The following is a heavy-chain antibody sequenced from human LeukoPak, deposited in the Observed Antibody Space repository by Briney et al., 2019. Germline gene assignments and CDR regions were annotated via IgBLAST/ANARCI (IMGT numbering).Heavy chain of an antibody. CDR2: INGDGSST. Sequence: PGGSLRLSCAASGFTFSSSWMHWVRQAPGKGLVWVSRINGDGSSTKYADSVMGRFTISRDNAKNTLYLQMNSLRAEDTAVYYCAKELVVRAGDYFDYWGQGTLVTVSS. D-gene: IGHD2-2*01. V-gene: IGHV3-74*03. J-gene: IGHJ4*02. CDR3: AKELVVRAGDYFDY. CDR1: GFTFSSSW.